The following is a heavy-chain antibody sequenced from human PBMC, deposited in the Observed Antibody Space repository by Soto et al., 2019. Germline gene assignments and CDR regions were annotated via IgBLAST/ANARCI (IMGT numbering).Heavy chain of an antibody. V-gene: IGHV3-23*01. CDR2: ISGSVGST. D-gene: IGHD2-15*01. J-gene: IGHJ4*02. CDR1: GFTFSSYT. CDR3: AKVPRYCSGGSCFGGYFDY. Sequence: GGSLRLSCAASGFTFSSYTMSWVRQAPGKGLEWVSAISGSVGSTYYADSVKGRFTISRDNSKNTLYLQMNSLRAEDTAVYYCAKVPRYCSGGSCFGGYFDYWGQGTLVTVSS.